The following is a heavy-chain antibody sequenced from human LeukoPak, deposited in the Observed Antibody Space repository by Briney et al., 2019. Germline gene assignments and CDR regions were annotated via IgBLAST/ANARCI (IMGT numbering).Heavy chain of an antibody. CDR2: IKQNGSEK. V-gene: IGHV3-7*01. CDR1: GFTFSSYW. Sequence: GGSLIPSCAASGFTFSSYWMSWVRQAPGKGLEWVANIKQNGSEKYYVDSVKGRFTISRDNAKNSLYLQMNSLRAEDTAVYYCAREGEIPSYFDYWGQGTLVTVSS. J-gene: IGHJ4*02. CDR3: AREGEIPSYFDY. D-gene: IGHD1-26*01.